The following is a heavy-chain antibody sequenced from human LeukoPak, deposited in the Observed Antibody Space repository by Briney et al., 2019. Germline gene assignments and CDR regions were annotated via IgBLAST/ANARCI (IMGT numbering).Heavy chain of an antibody. CDR3: ARVGSWGRYFDY. Sequence: PSQTPSLTCAVSGVSISRGGLSWSWIRPPPGKGLDWIGYIYYSGHTLYSPSLKSRLTLSVDKSKNQFSLKLDSVTAADTAVYYCARVGSWGRYFDYWGQGTLVSDSS. CDR2: IYYSGHT. D-gene: IGHD1-26*01. J-gene: IGHJ4*02. V-gene: IGHV4-30-4*07. CDR1: GVSISRGGLS.